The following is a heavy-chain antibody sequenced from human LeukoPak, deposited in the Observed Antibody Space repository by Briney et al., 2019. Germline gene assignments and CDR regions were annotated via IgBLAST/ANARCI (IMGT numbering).Heavy chain of an antibody. CDR3: ARDSQKGI. Sequence: GGSLRLSCAASGFTFSSYAMSWVRQAPGKGLEWVSAISGSGGSAYYADSVKGRFTVSRDTSKNTLYLQMNSLRAEDTAVYYCARDSQKGIWGQGTLVTVSS. V-gene: IGHV3-23*01. CDR2: ISGSGGSA. CDR1: GFTFSSYA. J-gene: IGHJ4*02. D-gene: IGHD3-3*02.